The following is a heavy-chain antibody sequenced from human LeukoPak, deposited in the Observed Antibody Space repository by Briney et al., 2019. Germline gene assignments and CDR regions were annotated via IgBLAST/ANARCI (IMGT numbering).Heavy chain of an antibody. CDR1: GFTFSSYW. V-gene: IGHV3-7*01. J-gene: IGHJ6*03. CDR3: AKGAAMENYYYYYYMDV. D-gene: IGHD5-18*01. Sequence: GGSLRLSCAASGFTFSSYWMSWVRQAPGKGLEWVANIKQDGSEKYYVDSVKGRFTISRDNAKNSLYLQMNSLRAEDTAVYYCAKGAAMENYYYYYYMDVWGKGTTVTVSS. CDR2: IKQDGSEK.